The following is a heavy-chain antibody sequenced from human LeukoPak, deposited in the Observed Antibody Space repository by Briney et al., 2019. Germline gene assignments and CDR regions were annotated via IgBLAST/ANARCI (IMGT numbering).Heavy chain of an antibody. V-gene: IGHV3-23*01. CDR2: ITGSGGST. Sequence: GGSLRLSCAASGFIFSTYAMNWVRQAPGKGLEWVSGITGSGGSTYYADSVKGRFTISRDNSKDTLYLQMNSLRAEDTAVYYCAKGHGGGSLYYSDYWGQGTLVTVSS. CDR1: GFIFSTYA. D-gene: IGHD1-26*01. J-gene: IGHJ4*02. CDR3: AKGHGGGSLYYSDY.